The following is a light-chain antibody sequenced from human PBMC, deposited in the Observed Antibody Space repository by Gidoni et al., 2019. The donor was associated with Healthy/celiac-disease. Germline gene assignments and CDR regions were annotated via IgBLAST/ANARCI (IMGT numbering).Light chain of an antibody. CDR1: QDSSNY. CDR3: QQYDNLPYT. Sequence: DIQMTQSPSSLSASVGDRVTITCQASQDSSNYLNWYQQKPGKAPKLLIYDASNLEAGVPSRFSRSGSGTDFTFTISSLQPEDIATYYCQQYDNLPYTFGQXTKLEIK. CDR2: DAS. J-gene: IGKJ2*01. V-gene: IGKV1-33*01.